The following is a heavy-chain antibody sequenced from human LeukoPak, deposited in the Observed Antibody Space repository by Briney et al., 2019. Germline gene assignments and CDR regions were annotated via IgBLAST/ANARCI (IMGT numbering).Heavy chain of an antibody. CDR1: GFTMSDYW. V-gene: IGHV3-7*01. J-gene: IGHJ4*02. CDR2: IKEDGSEK. Sequence: GGSLRLSCAASGFTMSDYWLSWVRQAPGKGLEWVANIKEDGSEKYYVDSVRGRFTISRDNAKNSLYLQMNNLRAEDTAVYYCARPFGNGWFLRDYWGRGTLVTVSS. CDR3: ARPFGNGWFLRDY. D-gene: IGHD6-19*01.